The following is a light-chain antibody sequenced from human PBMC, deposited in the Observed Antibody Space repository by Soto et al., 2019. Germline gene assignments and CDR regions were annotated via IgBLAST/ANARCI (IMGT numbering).Light chain of an antibody. J-gene: IGLJ2*01. CDR2: GNS. CDR1: SSNIGAGYD. V-gene: IGLV1-40*01. CDR3: QSYDSSLSAVV. Sequence: QAVVTQPASVSGAAGERVTISCTGSSSNIGAGYDVHWYQQLPGTAPKLLIYGNSNRPSGVPDRFSGSKSGTSASLAITGLQAEDEADYYCQSYDSSLSAVVFGGGTMLTGL.